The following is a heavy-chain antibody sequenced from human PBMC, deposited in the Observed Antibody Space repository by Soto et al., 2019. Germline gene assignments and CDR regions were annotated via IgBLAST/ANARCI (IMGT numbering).Heavy chain of an antibody. CDR1: GYTFTGYY. CDR3: ARGALYGSGSYSLRFDP. Sequence: QVQLVQSGAEVKKPGASVKVSCKASGYTFTGYYMHWVRQAPGQGLEWMGWINPKSGGTNYAQKFQGWVTMTRDTSISTAYMELSRLRSDDTAVYYCARGALYGSGSYSLRFDPWGQGTLVTVSS. V-gene: IGHV1-2*04. CDR2: INPKSGGT. D-gene: IGHD3-10*01. J-gene: IGHJ5*02.